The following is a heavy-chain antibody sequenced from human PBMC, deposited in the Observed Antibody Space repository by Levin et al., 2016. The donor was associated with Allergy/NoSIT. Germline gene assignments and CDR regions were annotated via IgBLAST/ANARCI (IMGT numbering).Heavy chain of an antibody. CDR2: INHSGST. CDR3: ARVPAKRGVNSRRESIGAPYYYYGMDV. J-gene: IGHJ6*02. V-gene: IGHV4-34*01. CDR1: GGSFSGYY. Sequence: SETLSLTCAVYGGSFSGYYWSWIRQPPGKGLEWIGEINHSGSTNYNPSLKSRVTISVDTSKNQFSLKLSSVTAADTAVYYCARVPAKRGVNSRRESIGAPYYYYGMDVWGQGTTVTVSS. D-gene: IGHD3-10*01.